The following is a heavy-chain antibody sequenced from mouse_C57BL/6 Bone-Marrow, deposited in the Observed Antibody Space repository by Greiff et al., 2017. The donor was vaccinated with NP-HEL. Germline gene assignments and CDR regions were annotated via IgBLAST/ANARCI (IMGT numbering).Heavy chain of an antibody. CDR2: IYPRSGNT. V-gene: IGHV1-81*01. CDR1: GYTFTSYG. J-gene: IGHJ1*03. D-gene: IGHD1-1*01. CDR3: ARRGSSYSYWYFDV. Sequence: QVQLQQSGAELARPGASVKLSCKASGYTFTSYGISWVKQRTGQGLEWIGEIYPRSGNTYYNEKFKGKATLTADKSSSTAYMELRSLTSEDSAVYFCARRGSSYSYWYFDVWGTGTTVTVSS.